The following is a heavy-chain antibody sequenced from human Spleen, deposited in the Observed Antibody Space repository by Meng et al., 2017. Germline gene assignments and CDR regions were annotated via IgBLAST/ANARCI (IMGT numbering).Heavy chain of an antibody. CDR2: ISGSGGST. J-gene: IGHJ6*02. Sequence: GGSLRLSCAASGFTFSSYAMSWVRQAPGKGLEWVSAISGSGGSTYYADSVKGRFTISRDNSKNTLYLQMNSLRAEDTAVYYCAREITMIVVVSYGMDVWGQGTTVTVSS. CDR1: GFTFSSYA. D-gene: IGHD3-22*01. V-gene: IGHV3-23*01. CDR3: AREITMIVVVSYGMDV.